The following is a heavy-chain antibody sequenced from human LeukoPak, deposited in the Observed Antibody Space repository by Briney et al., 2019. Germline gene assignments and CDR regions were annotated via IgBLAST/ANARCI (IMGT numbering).Heavy chain of an antibody. V-gene: IGHV4-59*11. CDR3: ARGAYGSGSYSFDY. Sequence: SETLSLTCTVSGGSIRSHYGSWIRQPPGKGRECIGYIYYSGSTNYNPSLESRVTISVDTSNNQFSLKLSSVTAADTAVYYCARGAYGSGSYSFDYWGQGTLVTVSS. CDR1: GGSIRSHY. D-gene: IGHD3-10*01. J-gene: IGHJ4*02. CDR2: IYYSGST.